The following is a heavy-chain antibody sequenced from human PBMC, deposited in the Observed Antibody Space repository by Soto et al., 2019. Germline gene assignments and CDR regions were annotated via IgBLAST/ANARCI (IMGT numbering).Heavy chain of an antibody. CDR1: GFTVSNAW. D-gene: IGHD3-22*01. CDR3: TTDQPYYYDSSADPPGY. CDR2: IKIKTDSGTT. Sequence: PGRSLRLSCAASGFTVSNAWMSWVRQPPGKGLEGVGRIKIKTDSGTTEYAAPVTGRVTISRDDSKKALNMQMNSLKTEDTAVYYCTTDQPYYYDSSADPPGYWGQGTLVTVSS. J-gene: IGHJ4*02. V-gene: IGHV3-15*01.